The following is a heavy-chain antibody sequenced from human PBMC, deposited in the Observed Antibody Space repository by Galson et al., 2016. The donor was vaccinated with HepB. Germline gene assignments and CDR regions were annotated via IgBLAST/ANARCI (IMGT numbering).Heavy chain of an antibody. CDR1: GFIFRSYA. V-gene: IGHV3-30-3*01. CDR2: ISNDGSNK. CDR3: ARFIASPWNDYYYYGMDV. J-gene: IGHJ6*04. D-gene: IGHD1-1*01. Sequence: SLRLSCADSGFIFRSYAMNWVRQAPGKGLEWLAVISNDGSNKYFADSVKGRFTISRDNSKNTLYLQMNILRAEDTAVYYCARFIASPWNDYYYYGMDVWGKGTTVTVSS.